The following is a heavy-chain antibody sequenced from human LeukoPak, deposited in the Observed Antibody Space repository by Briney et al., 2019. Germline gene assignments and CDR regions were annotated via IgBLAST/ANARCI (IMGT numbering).Heavy chain of an antibody. CDR1: GFSFSNYW. CDR2: TNEHGTII. D-gene: IGHD3-10*01. V-gene: IGHV3-74*01. CDR3: VVDLSGSADY. Sequence: GSLRLSCAASGFSFSNYWFHWVRQAPGEGLVWVSRTNEHGTIINYADSVKGRFTISGDNAKNTLYLQMNSLRTEDSALYYCVVDLSGSADYWGQGTLVTVSS. J-gene: IGHJ4*02.